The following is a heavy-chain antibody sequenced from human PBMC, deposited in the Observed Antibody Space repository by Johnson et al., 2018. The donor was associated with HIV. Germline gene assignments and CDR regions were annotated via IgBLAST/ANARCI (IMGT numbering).Heavy chain of an antibody. CDR3: AKDGYSSYDDAFDI. D-gene: IGHD5-12*01. Sequence: VQLVESGGGLVQPGRSLRLSCAASGFTFDDYAMHWVRQAPGKGLEWVSGISWNSGSIGYADSVKGRFTISSDNSKNTLYLQMNSLRAEDTAVYYCAKDGYSSYDDAFDIWGQGTMVTVSS. CDR1: GFTFDDYA. CDR2: ISWNSGSI. V-gene: IGHV3-9*01. J-gene: IGHJ3*02.